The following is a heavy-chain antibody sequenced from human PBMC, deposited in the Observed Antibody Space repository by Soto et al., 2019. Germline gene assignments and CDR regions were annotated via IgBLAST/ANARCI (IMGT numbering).Heavy chain of an antibody. J-gene: IGHJ3*02. D-gene: IGHD6-19*01. V-gene: IGHV1-8*01. CDR3: AREGLYGSSQDNTFDI. Sequence: QVQLVQSGAEVKKSGASVRISCKASGYTFNRHDINWVRQATGQGPEWIVWMNPNSGNTGYAQKFQGRVTMTRDSSITTAYMDLSSLTSEDTAIYYCAREGLYGSSQDNTFDIWGQGTMVTVSS. CDR1: GYTFNRHD. CDR2: MNPNSGNT.